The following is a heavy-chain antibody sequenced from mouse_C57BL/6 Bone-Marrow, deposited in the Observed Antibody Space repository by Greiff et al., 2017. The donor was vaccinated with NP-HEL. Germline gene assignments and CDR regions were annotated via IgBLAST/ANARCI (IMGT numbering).Heavy chain of an antibody. V-gene: IGHV1-47*01. CDR3: ARDYGSSYDHWYFDV. J-gene: IGHJ1*03. Sequence: VMLVESGAELVKPGASVKMSCKASGYTFTTYPIEWMKQNHGKSLEWIGNFHPYNDDTKYNEKFKGKATLTVEKSSSTVYLELSRLTSDDSAVYYCARDYGSSYDHWYFDVWGTGTTVTVSS. CDR2: FHPYNDDT. D-gene: IGHD1-1*01. CDR1: GYTFTTYP.